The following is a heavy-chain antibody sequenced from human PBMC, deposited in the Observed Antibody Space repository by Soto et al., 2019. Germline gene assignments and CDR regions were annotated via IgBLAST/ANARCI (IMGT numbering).Heavy chain of an antibody. CDR3: ARSDGRY. CDR2: IYYSGST. J-gene: IGHJ4*02. V-gene: IGHV4-59*01. Sequence: SETLSLTCAVYDGSFSGFYWSWIRQPPGKGLEWIGYIYYSGSTNYNPPLKSRVTISVDTSKNQFSLKLSSVTAADTAVYYCARSDGRYWGQGTLVTVSS. CDR1: DGSFSGFY.